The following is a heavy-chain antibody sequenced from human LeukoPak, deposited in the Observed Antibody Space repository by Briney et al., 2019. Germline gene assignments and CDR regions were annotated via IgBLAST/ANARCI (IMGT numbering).Heavy chain of an antibody. D-gene: IGHD6-19*01. CDR1: GYTFTTYD. CDR2: MNPNSGNT. Sequence: ASVKVSCKASGYTFTTYDINWVRQATGQGLEWMGWMNPNSGNTGYAQKFQGRVTMTRNTSISTAYMEVSSLRSEDTAVYYCARGRGSGHKENRFDPWGQGTLVTVSS. CDR3: ARGRGSGHKENRFDP. J-gene: IGHJ5*02. V-gene: IGHV1-8*01.